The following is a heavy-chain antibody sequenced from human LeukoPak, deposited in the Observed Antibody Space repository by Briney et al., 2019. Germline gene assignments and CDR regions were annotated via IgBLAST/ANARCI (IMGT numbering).Heavy chain of an antibody. D-gene: IGHD3/OR15-3a*01. J-gene: IGHJ3*01. CDR2: IYSSGSA. Sequence: SETLSLTCIVSGVSINGRYWGWIRQPAGKGLEWIGHIYSSGSAYYNPSLKSRVTMSVDTSANHFCLRLTSVTAADTALYYCARRWTVENTFDVWGQGTMVTVSS. V-gene: IGHV4-4*07. CDR1: GVSINGRY. CDR3: ARRWTVENTFDV.